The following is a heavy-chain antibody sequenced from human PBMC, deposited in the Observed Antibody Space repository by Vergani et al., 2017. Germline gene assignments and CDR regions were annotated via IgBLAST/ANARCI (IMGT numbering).Heavy chain of an antibody. CDR1: GFTFRSYA. Sequence: EVQLLESGGGLVQPGGSLRLSCAASGFTFRSYAMSWVRQAPGKGLEWVSAISGSGGSTYYAASVKGRFTISRDNSKNTLYLQMNSLRAEDTAVYYCAKVRAGGYYYGSGRNYGMDVWGQGTTVTVSS. CDR2: ISGSGGST. D-gene: IGHD3-10*01. V-gene: IGHV3-23*01. CDR3: AKVRAGGYYYGSGRNYGMDV. J-gene: IGHJ6*02.